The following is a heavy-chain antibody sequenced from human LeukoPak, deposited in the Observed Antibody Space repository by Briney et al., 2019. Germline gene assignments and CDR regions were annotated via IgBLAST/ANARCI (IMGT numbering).Heavy chain of an antibody. Sequence: GSSVKVSCKASGGTFSSYAISWVRQAPGQGLEWMGWISAYNGNTNYAQKLQGRVTMTTDTSTSTAYMELRSLRSDDTAVYYCARDVFRYSDRTAMVRFHWFDPWGQGTLVTVSS. J-gene: IGHJ5*02. CDR2: ISAYNGNT. D-gene: IGHD5-18*01. CDR1: GGTFSSYA. CDR3: ARDVFRYSDRTAMVRFHWFDP. V-gene: IGHV1-18*04.